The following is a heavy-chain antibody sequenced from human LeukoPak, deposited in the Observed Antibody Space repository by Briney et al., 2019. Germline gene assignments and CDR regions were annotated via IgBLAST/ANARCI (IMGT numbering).Heavy chain of an antibody. CDR1: GFTFSDYY. V-gene: IGHV3-11*01. J-gene: IGHJ4*02. Sequence: GGSLRLSCAASGFTFSDYYITWIRQAPGKGLEWISYISSSGNTINYADSVKGRFTISRDNAKNSLYLQMSSLRAEDTAVYYCARALVSDYYDSSPVGYFDYWGQGTLVTVSS. CDR2: ISSSGNTI. CDR3: ARALVSDYYDSSPVGYFDY. D-gene: IGHD3-22*01.